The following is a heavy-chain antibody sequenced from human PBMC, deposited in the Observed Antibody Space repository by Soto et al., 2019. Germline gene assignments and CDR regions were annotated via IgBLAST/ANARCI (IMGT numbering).Heavy chain of an antibody. CDR3: ARGLDYYDSSGYDY. V-gene: IGHV1-8*01. CDR1: GYTFTSYD. Sequence: VQVSCKASGYTFTSYDINWVRQATGQGLEWMGWMNPNSGNTGYAQKFRGRVSMTRDTSISTVYMELSSLRSEDTAVYYCARGLDYYDSSGYDYWGQGTLVTVSS. D-gene: IGHD3-22*01. CDR2: MNPNSGNT. J-gene: IGHJ4*02.